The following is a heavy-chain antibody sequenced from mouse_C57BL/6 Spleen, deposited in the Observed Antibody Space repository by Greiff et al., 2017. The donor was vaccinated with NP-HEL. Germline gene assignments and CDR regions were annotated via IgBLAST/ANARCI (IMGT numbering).Heavy chain of an antibody. CDR1: GYTFTDYY. V-gene: IGHV1-76*01. CDR2: IYPGSGNT. J-gene: IGHJ3*01. Sequence: QVQLQQSGAELVRPGASVKLSCKASGYTFTDYYINWVKQRPGPGLEWIARIYPGSGNTYYNAKFKGKATLTAEKSSSTAYMQLSSLTSEDSAVYFCARRDTTGTGFAYWGQGTLVTVSA. CDR3: ARRDTTGTGFAY. D-gene: IGHD1-1*01.